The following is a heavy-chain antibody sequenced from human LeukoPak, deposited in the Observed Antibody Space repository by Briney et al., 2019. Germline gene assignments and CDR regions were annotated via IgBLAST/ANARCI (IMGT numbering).Heavy chain of an antibody. CDR3: AKEPGEGGSAFDY. J-gene: IGHJ4*02. CDR2: IKQDGSEK. V-gene: IGHV3-7*01. Sequence: GGSLRLSCAASGFTFSNYWMSWVRQAPGKGLEWVANIKQDGSEKFYVDSVKGRFTISRDNAKKTVYLQMSSLTIEDTAVYYCAKEPGEGGSAFDYWGQGTLVTVYS. CDR1: GFTFSNYW. D-gene: IGHD3-16*01.